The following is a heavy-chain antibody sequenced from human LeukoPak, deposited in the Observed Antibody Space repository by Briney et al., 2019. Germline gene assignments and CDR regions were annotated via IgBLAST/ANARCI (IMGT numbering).Heavy chain of an antibody. CDR1: GGTFSSYT. D-gene: IGHD2-2*01. J-gene: IGHJ4*02. CDR2: IIPILGIA. CDR3: ARSYCSSTSCYSDY. Sequence: SVKVSCKASGGTFSSYTISWVRQAPGQGLEWLGRIIPILGIANYAQKFQGRVTVTADKSTSTAYMELSSLRSEDTAVYYCARSYCSSTSCYSDYWGQGTLVTVSA. V-gene: IGHV1-69*02.